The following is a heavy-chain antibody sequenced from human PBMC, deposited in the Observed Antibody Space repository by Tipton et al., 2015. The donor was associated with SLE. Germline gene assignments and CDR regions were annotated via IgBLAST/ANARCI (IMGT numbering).Heavy chain of an antibody. D-gene: IGHD3-22*01. J-gene: IGHJ3*02. CDR2: IYTSGST. V-gene: IGHV4-61*05. CDR3: ARTYYYDSSGYPNAFDI. CDR1: GGSISSSSYY. Sequence: TLSLTCTVSGGSISSSSYYWGWIRQPPGKGPEWIGYIYTSGSTNYNPSLKSRVTISVDTSKNQFSLKLSSVTAADTAVYYCARTYYYDSSGYPNAFDIWGQGTMVTVSS.